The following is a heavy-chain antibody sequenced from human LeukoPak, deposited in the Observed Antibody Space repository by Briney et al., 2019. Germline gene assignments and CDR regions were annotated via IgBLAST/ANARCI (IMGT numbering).Heavy chain of an antibody. J-gene: IGHJ4*02. CDR1: GGSVSSGTYY. Sequence: PSETLSLTCTVSGGSVSSGTYYWSWIRQPPGKGLEWIGYIYYSGSTNYNPSLKSRVAISIDTSKNQFSLKLSSVTAADTAVYYCARDRVRGNANPYFDYWGQGTLVPSPQ. CDR2: IYYSGST. CDR3: ARDRVRGNANPYFDY. V-gene: IGHV4-61*01. D-gene: IGHD1-1*01.